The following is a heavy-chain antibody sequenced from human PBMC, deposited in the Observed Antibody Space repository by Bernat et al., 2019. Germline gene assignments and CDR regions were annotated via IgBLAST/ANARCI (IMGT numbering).Heavy chain of an antibody. Sequence: QVQLQQWGAGLLKPSETLSLPCAVHGGSFSGYYWSWIRQPPGKGLEWIGEINHSGSTNYNPSLKSRVTISVDTSKNQFSLKLSSVTAADTAVYYCARSSSWYRPFDYWGQGTLVTVSA. CDR2: INHSGST. CDR1: GGSFSGYY. V-gene: IGHV4-34*01. CDR3: ARSSSWYRPFDY. J-gene: IGHJ4*02. D-gene: IGHD6-13*01.